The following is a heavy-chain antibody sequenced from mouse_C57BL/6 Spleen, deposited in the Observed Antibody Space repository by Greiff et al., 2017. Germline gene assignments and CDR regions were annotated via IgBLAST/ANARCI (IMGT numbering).Heavy chain of an antibody. V-gene: IGHV1-54*01. CDR1: GYAFTNYL. CDR3: ARATVVEYAMDY. D-gene: IGHD1-1*01. CDR2: LNPGSGGT. Sequence: QVQLQQSGAELVRPGTSVKVSCKASGYAFTNYLLEWVKQRPGQGLEWIGVLNPGSGGTNYNEQFKGKATLTADKSSSTAYMQRSSLTSEDSAVYFCARATVVEYAMDYWGQGTSVTVSS. J-gene: IGHJ4*01.